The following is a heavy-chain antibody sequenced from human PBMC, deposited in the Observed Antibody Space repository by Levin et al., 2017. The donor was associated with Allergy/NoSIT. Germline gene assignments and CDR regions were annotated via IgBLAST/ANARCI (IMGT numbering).Heavy chain of an antibody. D-gene: IGHD2-2*01. CDR2: IYPGDSDT. CDR1: GYSFTSYW. CDR3: ARLWGDCSSTSCPDNWFDP. Sequence: PGESLKISCKGSGYSFTSYWIGWVRQMPGKGLEWMGIIYPGDSDTRYSPSFQGQVTISADKSISTAYLQWSSLKASDTAMYYCARLWGDCSSTSCPDNWFDPWGQGTLVTVSS. V-gene: IGHV5-51*01. J-gene: IGHJ5*02.